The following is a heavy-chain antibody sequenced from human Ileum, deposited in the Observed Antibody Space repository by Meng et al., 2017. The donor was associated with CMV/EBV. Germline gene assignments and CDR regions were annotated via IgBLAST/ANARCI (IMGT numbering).Heavy chain of an antibody. D-gene: IGHD2-21*01. Sequence: ASVKVSCKASGCTFTDYHLHWVRQAPGQGPEWMGWIDPDSGDTNYAHKFQGRVTMARDTSITTAYMELSGLRFDDTAIYYCARSYLGYWGQGTLVTVSS. CDR3: ARSYLGY. CDR1: GCTFTDYH. J-gene: IGHJ4*02. CDR2: IDPDSGDT. V-gene: IGHV1-2*02.